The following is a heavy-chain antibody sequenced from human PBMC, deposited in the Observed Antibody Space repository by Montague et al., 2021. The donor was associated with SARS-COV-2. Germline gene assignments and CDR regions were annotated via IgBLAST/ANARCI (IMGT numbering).Heavy chain of an antibody. J-gene: IGHJ3*01. CDR3: AKDLVLRAARPDALDV. D-gene: IGHD6-6*01. Sequence: SLRLSCAASGFTFSSYGVDWVRQAPGKRLEWISYISSSTNIIYYADSVKGRFTISRDNARNSLYLQMNSLRVDDTAVYYCAKDLVLRAARPDALDVWGQGTVVTVSS. CDR1: GFTFSSYG. V-gene: IGHV3-48*03. CDR2: ISSSTNII.